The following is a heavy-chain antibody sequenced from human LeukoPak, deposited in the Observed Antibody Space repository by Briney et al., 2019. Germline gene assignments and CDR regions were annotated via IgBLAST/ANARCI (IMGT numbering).Heavy chain of an antibody. CDR1: GFTFSSYG. V-gene: IGHV3-30*18. Sequence: PGGSLRLSCAASGFTFSSYGMHWVRQAPGKGLEWVAVISYDGSNKYYADSVKGRFTISRDNSKNTLYLQMSSLRAEDTAVYYCAKEPRYCSSTSCYYYYYYGMDVWGQGTTVTVSS. CDR3: AKEPRYCSSTSCYYYYYYGMDV. CDR2: ISYDGSNK. J-gene: IGHJ6*02. D-gene: IGHD2-2*01.